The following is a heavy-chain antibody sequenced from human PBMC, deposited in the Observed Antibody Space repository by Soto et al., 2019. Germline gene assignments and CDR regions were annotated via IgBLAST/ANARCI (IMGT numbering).Heavy chain of an antibody. J-gene: IGHJ4*02. Sequence: VGSLRLSCAASGFTFSSYAMSWVRQAPGKGLEWVSAISGNGGSTYYADSVKGRFTISRDNSKNTLYLQMNSLRAEDTAVYYCAKDPIVVENVYWGQGTLVTVSS. CDR2: ISGNGGST. CDR3: AKDPIVVENVY. V-gene: IGHV3-23*01. D-gene: IGHD3-22*01. CDR1: GFTFSSYA.